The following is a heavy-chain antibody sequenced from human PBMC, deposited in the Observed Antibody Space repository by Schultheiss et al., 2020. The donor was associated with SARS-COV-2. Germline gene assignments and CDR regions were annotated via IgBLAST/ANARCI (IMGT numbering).Heavy chain of an antibody. CDR1: GFTFSSYS. CDR3: AREDCSSTSCYTPSIPYYYYGMDV. V-gene: IGHV3-21*01. Sequence: GGSLRLSCAAFGFTFSSYSMNWVRQAPGKGLEWVSSISSSSSYIYYADSVKGRFTISRDNAKNSLYLQMNSLRAEDTAVYYCAREDCSSTSCYTPSIPYYYYGMDVWGQGTTVTVSS. D-gene: IGHD2-2*02. CDR2: ISSSSSYI. J-gene: IGHJ6*02.